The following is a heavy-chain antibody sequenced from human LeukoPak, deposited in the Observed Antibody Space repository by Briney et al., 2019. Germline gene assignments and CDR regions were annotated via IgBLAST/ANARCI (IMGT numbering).Heavy chain of an antibody. J-gene: IGHJ6*04. CDR2: ISSTGYT. Sequence: GGPLRLSCAASGFIFSDSVMGWVRQAPGKGLEWVAAISSTGYTDNADSLKGRFSISRDNSKDTLYLQMNSLRVDDTAIYYCARRTAGAKDLWGKGTTVTVSP. CDR3: ARRTAGAKDL. V-gene: IGHV3-23*05. D-gene: IGHD6-19*01. CDR1: GFIFSDSV.